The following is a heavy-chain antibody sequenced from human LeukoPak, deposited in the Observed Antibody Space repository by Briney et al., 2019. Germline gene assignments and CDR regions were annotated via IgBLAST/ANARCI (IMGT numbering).Heavy chain of an antibody. CDR1: GYTLTELS. CDR3: ATEVGGTVTTVFDY. V-gene: IGHV1-24*01. J-gene: IGHJ4*02. Sequence: ASVKVSCKVSGYTLTELSMHWVRQAPGKGLEWMGGFDPEDGETIYAQKFQGRVTMTEDTSTDTAYMELSSLRSEDTAVYYCATEVGGTVTTVFDYWGQGTLVTGSS. D-gene: IGHD4-17*01. CDR2: FDPEDGET.